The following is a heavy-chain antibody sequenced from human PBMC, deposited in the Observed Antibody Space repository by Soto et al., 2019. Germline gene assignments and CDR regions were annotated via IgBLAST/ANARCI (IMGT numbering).Heavy chain of an antibody. Sequence: EVQLVEAGGGLVEPGGSLRLSCAASGFDFRSYSMNWVRRAPGKGLEWVSSINADSSYIYYAHSLRGRFTISRDNAKDSLDLQMNSLRAEDTAVYYCVRDFGWYLRSGYMDVWGDGATVTVSS. CDR1: GFDFRSYS. J-gene: IGHJ6*03. CDR2: INADSSYI. CDR3: VRDFGWYLRSGYMDV. D-gene: IGHD3-3*01. V-gene: IGHV3-21*02.